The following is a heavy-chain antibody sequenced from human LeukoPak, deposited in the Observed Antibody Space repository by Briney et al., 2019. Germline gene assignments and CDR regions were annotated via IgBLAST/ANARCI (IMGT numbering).Heavy chain of an antibody. Sequence: GGSLRLSCAASGFAFTNYAMSWVRQAPGKGLEWVSGINDDGGSTYYADSVKGRFTISTDNSRNTVFLQMNSLRADDTALYYCARSVPDYTRFDYWGQGALVTVSS. CDR3: ARSVPDYTRFDY. J-gene: IGHJ4*02. CDR1: GFAFTNYA. CDR2: INDDGGST. V-gene: IGHV3-23*01. D-gene: IGHD4-11*01.